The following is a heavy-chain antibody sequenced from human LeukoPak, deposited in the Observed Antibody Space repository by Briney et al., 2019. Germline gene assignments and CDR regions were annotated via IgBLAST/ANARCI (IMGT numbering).Heavy chain of an antibody. CDR3: AKSHSSSWYDY. CDR1: GFTFSSYW. Sequence: GGSLRLSCAASGFTFSSYWMHWVRQAPGKGLVWVSRINSDGSSTSYADSVKGRFTISRDNAKNTLYLQMNSLRAEDTAVYYCAKSHSSSWYDYWGQGTLVTVSS. V-gene: IGHV3-74*01. CDR2: INSDGSST. D-gene: IGHD6-13*01. J-gene: IGHJ4*02.